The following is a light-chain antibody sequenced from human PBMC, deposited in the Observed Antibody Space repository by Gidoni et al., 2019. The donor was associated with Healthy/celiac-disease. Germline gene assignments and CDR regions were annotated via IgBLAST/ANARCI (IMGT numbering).Light chain of an antibody. Sequence: VLTQPPGTLSLSPGERATLSCRASQSVSSSYLTWYQQKPGQAPMLLIYGASSRTTGLPDRFSGSWSGADFTLTISRQDHEYVALYCQQQYSTSLFTFGPGTKLDIK. V-gene: IGKV3-20*01. CDR1: QSVSSSY. CDR2: GAS. CDR3: QQYSTSLFT. J-gene: IGKJ3*01.